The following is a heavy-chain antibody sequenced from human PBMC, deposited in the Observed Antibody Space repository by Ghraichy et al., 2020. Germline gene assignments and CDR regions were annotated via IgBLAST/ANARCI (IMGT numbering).Heavy chain of an antibody. J-gene: IGHJ4*02. CDR3: AGGTGFLIDQ. CDR2: IKQDGSEK. V-gene: IGHV3-7*03. CDR1: GFTFASYW. D-gene: IGHD3/OR15-3a*01. Sequence: GGSLRLSCAASGFTFASYWMNWVRQAPGKGLEWVAIIKQDGSEKYYVYSVKGRFTISRDNTKNSLFLQMDSLRAEDTAVYFCAGGTGFLIDQWGQGTLVTVSS.